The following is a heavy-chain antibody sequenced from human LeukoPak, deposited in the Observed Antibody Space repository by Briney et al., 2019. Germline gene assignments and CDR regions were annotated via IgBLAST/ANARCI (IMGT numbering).Heavy chain of an antibody. CDR2: INPNSGGT. CDR1: GYTFTGYY. D-gene: IGHD6-19*01. V-gene: IGHV1-2*04. CDR3: AREAQSQWLVLQYYYGMDV. Sequence: GASVKVSCKASGYTFTGYYMHWVRQAPGQGLEWMGWINPNSGGTNYAQKFQGWVTMTRDTSISTAYMELSRLRSDDTAVYYCAREAQSQWLVLQYYYGMDVWGQGTTVTVCS. J-gene: IGHJ6*02.